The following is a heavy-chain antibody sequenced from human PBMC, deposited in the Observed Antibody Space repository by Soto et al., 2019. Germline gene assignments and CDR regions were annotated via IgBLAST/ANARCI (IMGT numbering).Heavy chain of an antibody. V-gene: IGHV4-31*03. CDR1: GGSISSGGYY. CDR3: ARSISSILDY. Sequence: PSETLSLTCTVSGGSISSGGYYWSWFRQHPGKGLEWIGYIYYSGSTYYNPSLKSRVTISVDTSKNQFSLKLSSVTAADTAVYYCARSISSILDYWGQGTLVTVSS. CDR2: IYYSGST. J-gene: IGHJ4*02. D-gene: IGHD3-9*01.